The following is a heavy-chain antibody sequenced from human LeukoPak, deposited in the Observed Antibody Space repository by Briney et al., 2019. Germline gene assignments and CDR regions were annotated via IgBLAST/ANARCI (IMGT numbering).Heavy chain of an antibody. CDR1: GGSISSYY. D-gene: IGHD3-10*01. CDR3: ARGIYYYGSGDAFDI. Sequence: SETLSLTCTVSGGSISSYYWSWIRQPAGKGLEWIGRIYSSGSTNYNPSLKSRVTMSVDTSKNQFSLRLSSVTAADTAVYYCARGIYYYGSGDAFDIWGQGTMVPVSP. V-gene: IGHV4-4*07. CDR2: IYSSGST. J-gene: IGHJ3*02.